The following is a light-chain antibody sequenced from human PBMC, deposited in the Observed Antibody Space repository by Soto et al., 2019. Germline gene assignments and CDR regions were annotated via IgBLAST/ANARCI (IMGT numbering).Light chain of an antibody. V-gene: IGKV1-39*01. J-gene: IGKJ4*01. CDR2: GAS. CDR1: QSSSTY. Sequence: DLQMTQSPASLSASXXDRFXFTRLASQSSSTYVNGDEQKPGQAPNXXSDGASNLQRLVPSRFSGGGSGTYFTLTSSSLQPAAFGTYYCQQSSTSTGTFGGGTKVDIK. CDR3: QQSSTSTGT.